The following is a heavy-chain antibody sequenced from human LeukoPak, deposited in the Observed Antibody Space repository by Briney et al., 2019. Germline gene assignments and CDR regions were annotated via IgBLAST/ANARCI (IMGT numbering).Heavy chain of an antibody. J-gene: IGHJ3*02. CDR3: AKGIVVVPGGTEAFDM. V-gene: IGHV3-23*01. Sequence: GRSLRLSCAADTFIFSSFAMRWVRLAPGKGLEWVSGSSAGSGGTYYADSVKGRVTISRNNSKNKLYLQMNSLRAEDTAVYYCAKGIVVVPGGTEAFDMWGQGTVVTVSS. D-gene: IGHD2-2*01. CDR2: SSAGSGGT. CDR1: TFIFSSFA.